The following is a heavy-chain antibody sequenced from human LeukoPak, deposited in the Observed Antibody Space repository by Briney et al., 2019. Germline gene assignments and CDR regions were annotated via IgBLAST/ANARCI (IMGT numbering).Heavy chain of an antibody. CDR1: GFTFSEHY. D-gene: IGHD3-22*01. Sequence: GGSLRLSCAASGFTFSEHYMSWIRQAPGKGLEWVSYISSSGSTIYYADSVKGRFTISRDNAKNSLYLQMNSLRAEDTAVYYCARGQAYYESSGLDYWGQGTLVTVSS. CDR3: ARGQAYYESSGLDY. V-gene: IGHV3-11*04. J-gene: IGHJ4*02. CDR2: ISSSGSTI.